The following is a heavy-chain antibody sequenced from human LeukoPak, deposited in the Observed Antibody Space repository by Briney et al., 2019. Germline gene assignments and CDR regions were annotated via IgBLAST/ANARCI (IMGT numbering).Heavy chain of an antibody. CDR2: IYYSGST. Sequence: SETLSLTCTVSGGSISSSSYYWGWIRQPPGKGLEWIGSIYYSGSTYYNPSLKSRVTISVDTSKNQFSLQLSSVTAADTAVYYCASRYCTNGVCYTAGDAFDIWGQGTMVTVSS. V-gene: IGHV4-39*01. J-gene: IGHJ3*02. CDR1: GGSISSSSYY. D-gene: IGHD2-8*01. CDR3: ASRYCTNGVCYTAGDAFDI.